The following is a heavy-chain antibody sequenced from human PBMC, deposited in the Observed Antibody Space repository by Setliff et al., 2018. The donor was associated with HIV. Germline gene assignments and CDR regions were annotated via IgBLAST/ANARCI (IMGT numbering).Heavy chain of an antibody. J-gene: IGHJ5*02. V-gene: IGHV4-59*01. CDR1: GASISSNT. Sequence: SETLSLTCIVSGASISSNTWSWIRQAPGKGLQWIGFIYNSVTTNYNPSLESRVTVSLDTSKNQFSLKLTSVTAADTAVYYCARGGTSSNWFGPWGQGTLVTVSS. D-gene: IGHD2-2*01. CDR2: IYNSVTT. CDR3: ARGGTSSNWFGP.